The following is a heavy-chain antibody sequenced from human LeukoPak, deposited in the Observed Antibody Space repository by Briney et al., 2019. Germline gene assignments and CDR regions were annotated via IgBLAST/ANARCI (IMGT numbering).Heavy chain of an antibody. Sequence: GGSLRLSCAASEFTFSNYWMSWVRQAPGKGLEWVANIKEDGSEKYYVDSVKGRFTISRDNAKNSLYLQMNSLRAEDTAVYYCAKDKYDILTGYYPYYFDYWGQGTLVTVSS. J-gene: IGHJ4*02. CDR3: AKDKYDILTGYYPYYFDY. CDR1: EFTFSNYW. V-gene: IGHV3-7*01. D-gene: IGHD3-9*01. CDR2: IKEDGSEK.